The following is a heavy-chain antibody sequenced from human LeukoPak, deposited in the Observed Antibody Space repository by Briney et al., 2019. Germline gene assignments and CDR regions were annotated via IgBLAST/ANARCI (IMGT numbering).Heavy chain of an antibody. V-gene: IGHV3-23*01. CDR3: ASQRYSSRGNY. CDR2: ISGSGGST. J-gene: IGHJ4*02. Sequence: GGSLRLSCAASGFTFSSYAMSWVRQAPGKGMEWVSAISGSGGSTYYADSVKGRFTISRDNSMNTLYLQMNSLRAEDTAVYYCASQRYSSRGNYWGQGTLVTVSS. CDR1: GFTFSSYA. D-gene: IGHD6-13*01.